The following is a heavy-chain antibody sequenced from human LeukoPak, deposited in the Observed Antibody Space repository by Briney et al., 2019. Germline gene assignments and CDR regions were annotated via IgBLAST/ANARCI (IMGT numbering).Heavy chain of an antibody. D-gene: IGHD5-18*01. Sequence: PGGPLRLSCAASGFTFSSYEMNWVRQAPGKGLEWVSYISGSGSTIYYADSVKGRFTISRDNAKNSLYLQMNSLRAEDTAVYYCARVVPRGYIYAPGAFDICGQGTMVTVSS. J-gene: IGHJ3*02. CDR1: GFTFSSYE. V-gene: IGHV3-48*03. CDR3: ARVVPRGYIYAPGAFDI. CDR2: ISGSGSTI.